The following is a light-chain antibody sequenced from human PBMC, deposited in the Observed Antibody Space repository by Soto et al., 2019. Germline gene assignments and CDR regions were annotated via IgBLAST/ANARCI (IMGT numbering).Light chain of an antibody. CDR3: QQSYSTPRT. CDR2: LAS. Sequence: DIQMTQSPSSLSASVGDRVTITCRASQSISSYLNWYQQKPGKAPKLLIYLASSLQSGVPSRFSGSGSGTDFTLTISSLQPEDCATYYCQQSYSTPRTFGQGTKVEIK. CDR1: QSISSY. J-gene: IGKJ1*01. V-gene: IGKV1-39*01.